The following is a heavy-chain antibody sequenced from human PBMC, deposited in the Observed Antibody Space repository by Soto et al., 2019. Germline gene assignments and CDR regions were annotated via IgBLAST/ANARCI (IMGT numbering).Heavy chain of an antibody. V-gene: IGHV3-30-3*01. Sequence: QVQLVESGGGVVQPGRSLRLSCAASGFTVSAYTMHWVRQAPGKGLEWVAVISSDGNHKYYTDSVKGRFTISRDTSTNPLYLQMNSLRAEDTAVYYCAIWEQPLFDYWGQGTLVTVSS. J-gene: IGHJ4*02. D-gene: IGHD1-26*01. CDR1: GFTVSAYT. CDR2: ISSDGNHK. CDR3: AIWEQPLFDY.